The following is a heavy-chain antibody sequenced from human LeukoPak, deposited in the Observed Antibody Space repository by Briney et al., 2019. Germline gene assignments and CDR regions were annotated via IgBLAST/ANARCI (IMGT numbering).Heavy chain of an antibody. J-gene: IGHJ4*02. V-gene: IGHV3-23*01. CDR1: GFTFSTSA. D-gene: IGHD5-18*01. CDR2: ISGNGDST. CDR3: AKDALIGRGYSYGYYDY. Sequence: GGSLRLSCAASGFTFSTSAMSWVRQAPGKGLGWVSAISGNGDSTYYADSVKGRFTISRDNSKNTLYLQMNSLRAEDTAAYYCAKDALIGRGYSYGYYDYWGQGTLVTVSS.